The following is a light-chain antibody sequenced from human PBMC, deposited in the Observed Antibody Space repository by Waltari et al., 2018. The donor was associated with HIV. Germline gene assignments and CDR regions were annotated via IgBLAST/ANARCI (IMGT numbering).Light chain of an antibody. Sequence: DVLLTQSPLSLSVSLGQSASLSCESTRSLVYLDGNTCLSWFHQRPGQSPRRLIYKVSDRESGAPARFSGSGSDTKFTLRINRVEAGDVCLYYCMQGAHWPYTFGQGTKLEI. CDR2: KVS. V-gene: IGKV2-30*01. CDR3: MQGAHWPYT. J-gene: IGKJ2*01. CDR1: RSLVYLDGNTC.